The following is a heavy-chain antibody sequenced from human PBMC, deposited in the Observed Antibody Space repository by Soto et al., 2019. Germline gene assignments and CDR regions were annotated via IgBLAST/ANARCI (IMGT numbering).Heavy chain of an antibody. D-gene: IGHD6-19*01. CDR1: GFTVSRHY. CDR2: IYSGGSI. J-gene: IGHJ4*02. CDR3: ARYISGGGVDI. Sequence: QLVESGGGWVQRGGSLRLSCAVSGFTVSRHYMSWVRQAPGKGLEWVSVIYSGGSIYYTDSVKGRFTISRDNSNTTLDLQMNSLRAEDTAVYYCARYISGGGVDIWGQGTLVTVSS. V-gene: IGHV3-66*01.